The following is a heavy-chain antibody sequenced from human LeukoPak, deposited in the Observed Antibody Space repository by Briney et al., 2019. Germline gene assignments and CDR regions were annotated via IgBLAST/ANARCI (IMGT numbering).Heavy chain of an antibody. V-gene: IGHV3-74*01. Sequence: GGSLRLSCAASGFTFTDYYMSWIRQAPGKGLVWVSRINSDGSTTNYADSVKGRFTISRGNAKNTLYLQMNSLRAEDTAVYYCARGDDFLTLTTDYWGQGTLVTVSS. J-gene: IGHJ4*02. CDR1: GFTFTDYY. CDR2: INSDGSTT. CDR3: ARGDDFLTLTTDY. D-gene: IGHD3-9*01.